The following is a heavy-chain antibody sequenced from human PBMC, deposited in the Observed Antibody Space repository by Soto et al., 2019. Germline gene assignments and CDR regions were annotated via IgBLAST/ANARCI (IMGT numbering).Heavy chain of an antibody. Sequence: SVKVSCKALGNTFTYRYLHWVRQAPGQALERKGWITPFSGDVHYAQKYQERVTITRDRSINTAYMRMSSLRSEDTAIYFFASGGAGSGPFTWELPDHWGQGTLVTVSS. CDR2: ITPFSGDV. V-gene: IGHV1-45*02. D-gene: IGHD1-26*01. CDR1: GNTFTYRY. J-gene: IGHJ4*02. CDR3: ASGGAGSGPFTWELPDH.